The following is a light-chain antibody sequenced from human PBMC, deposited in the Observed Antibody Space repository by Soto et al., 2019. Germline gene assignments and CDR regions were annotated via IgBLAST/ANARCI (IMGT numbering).Light chain of an antibody. CDR3: QQYDNLPPFT. V-gene: IGKV1-33*01. Sequence: DIQMTQSPSSLSASVGDRVTITCQASQDISNYLKWYQQKPGKAPKLLIYDASNLETGVPSRFSGSGSGTDFTFTISILQPEDIATYYCQQYDNLPPFTFGPGTKVDIK. CDR2: DAS. CDR1: QDISNY. J-gene: IGKJ3*01.